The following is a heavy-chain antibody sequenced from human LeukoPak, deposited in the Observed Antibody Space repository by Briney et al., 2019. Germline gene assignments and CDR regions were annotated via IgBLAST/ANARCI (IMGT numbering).Heavy chain of an antibody. CDR3: ASIGSAAKYYYYGMDV. Sequence: SETLSLTCTVSGGSISSSSYYWGWIRQPPGKGLEWIGSIYYSGSTYYNPSLKSRVTISVDTSKNQFSLNLSSVTAADTAVYYCASIGSAAKYYYYGMDVWGQGTTVTVSS. CDR1: GGSISSSSYY. J-gene: IGHJ6*02. V-gene: IGHV4-39*01. CDR2: IYYSGST. D-gene: IGHD2-2*01.